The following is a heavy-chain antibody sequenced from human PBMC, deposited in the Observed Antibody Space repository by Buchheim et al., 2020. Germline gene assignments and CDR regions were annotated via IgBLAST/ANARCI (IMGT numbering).Heavy chain of an antibody. Sequence: QVQLVESGGGVVQPGRSLRLSCAASGFTFSSYAMHWVRQAPGKGLEWVAVISNDGYDIYYADSVKGRFSISRDNSHNTLFLQMNSLRVDDTALYYCAKPTVTESTRYFDSWGQGTL. CDR3: AKPTVTESTRYFDS. V-gene: IGHV3-30-3*02. D-gene: IGHD4-17*01. CDR1: GFTFSSYA. CDR2: ISNDGYDI. J-gene: IGHJ4*02.